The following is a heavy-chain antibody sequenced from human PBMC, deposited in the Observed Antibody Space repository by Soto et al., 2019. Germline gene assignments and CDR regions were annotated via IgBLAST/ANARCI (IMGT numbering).Heavy chain of an antibody. CDR2: IIPTFGTG. D-gene: IGHD3-10*01. CDR3: ASFDGTLVRGGRSSPYEIDV. J-gene: IGHJ6*02. Sequence: QVLLVQSGPEVKKAGSSVKVYCKASGGTFNNYAINWVRQAPGKWLEWMGGIIPTFGTGNHAQKFQGRVTITADASTTTAYMELNSLRSEDTAIYYCASFDGTLVRGGRSSPYEIDVWGQGTTVIVSS. V-gene: IGHV1-69*01. CDR1: GGTFNNYA.